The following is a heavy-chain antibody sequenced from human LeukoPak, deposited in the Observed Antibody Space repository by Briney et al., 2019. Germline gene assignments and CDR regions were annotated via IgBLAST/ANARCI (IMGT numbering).Heavy chain of an antibody. Sequence: GASVKVSCKASGYTFAGYYMHWVRQAPGQGLEWMGWINPNSGGTNYAQKFQGRVTMTRDTSISTAYMELSRLRSDDTAVYYCARANTMVRGTDNWFDPWGQGTLVTVSS. CDR3: ARANTMVRGTDNWFDP. V-gene: IGHV1-2*02. D-gene: IGHD3-10*01. CDR2: INPNSGGT. CDR1: GYTFAGYY. J-gene: IGHJ5*02.